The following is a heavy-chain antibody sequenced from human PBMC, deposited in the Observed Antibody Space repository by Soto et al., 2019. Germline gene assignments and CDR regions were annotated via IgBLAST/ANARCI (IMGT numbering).Heavy chain of an antibody. CDR1: GGTLNNYT. V-gene: IGHV1-69*02. CDR2: IIPILGIS. J-gene: IGHJ6*03. Sequence: SVKVSCKASGGTLNNYTISWVRQAPGQGLEWMGRIIPILGISNYAQKFQGRVTIIADKSTSTAYMELSSLRSEDTAVYYCARASIAARPQNYYYYSYMDVWGKGTTVTVSS. CDR3: ARASIAARPQNYYYYSYMDV. D-gene: IGHD6-6*01.